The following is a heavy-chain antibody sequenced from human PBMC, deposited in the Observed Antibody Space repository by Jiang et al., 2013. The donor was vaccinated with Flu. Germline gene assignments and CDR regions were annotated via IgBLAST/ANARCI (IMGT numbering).Heavy chain of an antibody. CDR1: TFTSYG. CDR2: ISAYNGNT. D-gene: IGHD2-15*01. Sequence: TFTSYGISWVRQAPGQGLEWMGWISAYNGNTNYAQKLQGRVTMTTDTSTSTAYMELRSLRSDDTAVYYCARGWGYCSGGSCYSGSHFDYWGQGTLVTVSS. CDR3: ARGWGYCSGGSCYSGSHFDY. V-gene: IGHV1-18*04. J-gene: IGHJ4*02.